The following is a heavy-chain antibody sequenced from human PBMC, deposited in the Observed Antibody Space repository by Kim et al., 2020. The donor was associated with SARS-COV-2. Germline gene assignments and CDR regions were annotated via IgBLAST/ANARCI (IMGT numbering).Heavy chain of an antibody. CDR1: GGSISSSNW. CDR3: ARDPRGDFWSGYYYYYYYGMDV. D-gene: IGHD3-3*01. V-gene: IGHV4-4*02. Sequence: SETLSLTCAVSGGSISSSNWWSWVRQPPGKGLEWIGEIYHSGSTNYNPSLKSRVTISVDKSKNQFSLKLSSVTAADTAVYYCARDPRGDFWSGYYYYYYYGMDVWGQGTTVTVSS. CDR2: IYHSGST. J-gene: IGHJ6*02.